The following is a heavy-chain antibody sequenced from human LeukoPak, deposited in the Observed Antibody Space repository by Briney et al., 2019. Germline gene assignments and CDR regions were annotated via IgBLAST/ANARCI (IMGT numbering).Heavy chain of an antibody. V-gene: IGHV4-59*01. J-gene: IGHJ4*02. CDR1: GGSISSYY. CDR2: IYYSGST. Sequence: SETLSLTCPVSGGSISSYYSSWIRQPPGKGLEWIRYIYYSGSTNYNPSLKSRVTISVDTSKNQFSLKLSSVTAADTAVYYCASIVGGYFDYWGQGTLVTVSS. CDR3: ASIVGGYFDY. D-gene: IGHD1-26*01.